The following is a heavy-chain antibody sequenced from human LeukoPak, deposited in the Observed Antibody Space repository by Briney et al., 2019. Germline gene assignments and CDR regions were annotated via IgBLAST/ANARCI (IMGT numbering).Heavy chain of an antibody. D-gene: IGHD1-26*01. V-gene: IGHV3-48*01. CDR3: ARVRPSGSYFEYYFDY. CDR1: GFTFSSYS. CDR2: ISSSSSTI. Sequence: GGSLRLSCAASGFTFSSYSMNWVRQAPGKGLEWVSYISSSSSTIYYADSVKGRFTISRDNSKNTLYLQMNSLRAEDTAVYYCARVRPSGSYFEYYFDYWGQGTLVTVSS. J-gene: IGHJ4*02.